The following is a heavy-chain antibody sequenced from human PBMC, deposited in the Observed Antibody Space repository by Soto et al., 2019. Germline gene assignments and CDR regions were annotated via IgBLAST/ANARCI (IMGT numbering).Heavy chain of an antibody. CDR1: GFTFNKYA. Sequence: PGGSLRLSCAASGFTFNKYAMSWVRQAPGKGLEWVSAISGSGDSTYYADSVKGRFTISRDNSKSTLYLQMNSLRAEDTAVYYCAKDQGYNYVVDFWGQGALVTVSS. CDR3: AKDQGYNYVVDF. CDR2: ISGSGDST. J-gene: IGHJ4*02. D-gene: IGHD5-12*01. V-gene: IGHV3-23*01.